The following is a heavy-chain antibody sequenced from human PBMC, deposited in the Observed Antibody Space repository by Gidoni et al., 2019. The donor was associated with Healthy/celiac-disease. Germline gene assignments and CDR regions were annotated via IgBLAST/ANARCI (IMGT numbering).Heavy chain of an antibody. J-gene: IGHJ4*02. V-gene: IGHV3-30*04. Sequence: QVQLVAAGGGVVQPGRSLRLSCAASGFTFSSYAMHWVRQAPGKGMEWVAVISYDGSNKYYADSVKGRFTISRDNSKNTLYLQMNSLRAEDTAVYYCARRYYDSSGYVDYWGQGTLVTVSS. CDR1: GFTFSSYA. CDR3: ARRYYDSSGYVDY. D-gene: IGHD3-22*01. CDR2: ISYDGSNK.